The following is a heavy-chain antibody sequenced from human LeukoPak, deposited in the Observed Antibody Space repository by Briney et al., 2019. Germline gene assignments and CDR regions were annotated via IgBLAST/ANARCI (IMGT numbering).Heavy chain of an antibody. CDR3: ARGSAWYFVY. CDR2: IYYSGNT. Sequence: PSETLSLTGTVSGDSVSSGSSHWSWIRQPPGKGLEWIGYIYYSGNTNYNPSLKSRVTISVNTSKNQFSLKLSSVTAADTALYYCARGSAWYFVYWGQGTLVTVSS. D-gene: IGHD6-19*01. V-gene: IGHV4-61*01. CDR1: GDSVSSGSSH. J-gene: IGHJ4*02.